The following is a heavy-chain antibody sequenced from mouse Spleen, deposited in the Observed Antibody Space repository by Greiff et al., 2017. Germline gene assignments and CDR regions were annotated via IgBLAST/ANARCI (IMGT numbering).Heavy chain of an antibody. Sequence: EVQLEESGGGLVKPGGSLKLSCAASGFAFSSYDMSWVRQTPEKRLEWVAYISSGGGSTYYPDTVKGRFTISRDNAKNTLYLQMSSLKSEDTAMYYCSRQGVRRVSAFDYWGQGTTLTVSS. CDR2: ISSGGGST. CDR1: GFAFSSYD. V-gene: IGHV5-12-1*01. D-gene: IGHD2-14*01. CDR3: SRQGVRRVSAFDY. J-gene: IGHJ2*01.